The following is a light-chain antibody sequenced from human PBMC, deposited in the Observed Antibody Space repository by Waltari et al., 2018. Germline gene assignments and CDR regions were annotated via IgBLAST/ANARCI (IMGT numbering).Light chain of an antibody. CDR3: QQYDYLPALT. Sequence: DIQMTQSPSSLSASVGDRVTITCQASQDIMNYLNWFQQKPGKAPKLLIFDATNLETGVPSRFSGSGSGAYFTFTISSLQPEDVATYYCQQYDYLPALTFGGGTKVEIK. V-gene: IGKV1-33*01. J-gene: IGKJ4*01. CDR2: DAT. CDR1: QDIMNY.